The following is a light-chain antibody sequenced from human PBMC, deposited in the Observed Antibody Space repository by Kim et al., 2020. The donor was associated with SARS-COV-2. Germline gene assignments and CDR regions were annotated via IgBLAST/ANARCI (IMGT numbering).Light chain of an antibody. J-gene: IGLJ2*01. CDR3: NSRGSNDNVL. V-gene: IGLV3-19*01. CDR2: GKN. Sequence: SSELTQDPAVSAALGQTVRITCQGDSLRSYYATWYQQKPGQAPIVVIYGKNNRPSGIPDRFSGSSSGDTASLTITVTQAGDEADYYCNSRGSNDNVLFGGGTKLTVL. CDR1: SLRSYY.